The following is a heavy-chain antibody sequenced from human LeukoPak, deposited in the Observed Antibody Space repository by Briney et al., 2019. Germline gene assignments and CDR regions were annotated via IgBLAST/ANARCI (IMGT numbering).Heavy chain of an antibody. CDR1: GDTFSSFS. CDR3: ARDRFFGESGQIWYFDL. CDR2: IFPILGIA. J-gene: IGHJ2*01. V-gene: IGHV1-69*04. D-gene: IGHD3-10*01. Sequence: SVKVSCKVSGDTFSSFSFTWVRQAPGQGLEWMGRIFPILGIANYAPRFHGRVTLDADKSTSTAYMELSSLRSEDTAVYYCARDRFFGESGQIWYFDLWGRGTLVTVSS.